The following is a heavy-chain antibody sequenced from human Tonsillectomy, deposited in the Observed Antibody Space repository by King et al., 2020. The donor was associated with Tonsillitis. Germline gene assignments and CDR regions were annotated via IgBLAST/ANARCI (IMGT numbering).Heavy chain of an antibody. Sequence: VHLVESGGGLVQPGGSLRLSCAASGFTFNSYVMNWVRQAPGGGLEWVSSISYSGCSTNYADSGKGRFTISRDNSKNTLYLQMNSRGAEDTAAYYCARVRAEYSDSSGYYGYFDYWGQGTLVTVSS. J-gene: IGHJ4*02. D-gene: IGHD3-22*01. CDR1: GFTFNSYV. CDR2: ISYSGCST. CDR3: ARVRAEYSDSSGYYGYFDY. V-gene: IGHV3-23*04.